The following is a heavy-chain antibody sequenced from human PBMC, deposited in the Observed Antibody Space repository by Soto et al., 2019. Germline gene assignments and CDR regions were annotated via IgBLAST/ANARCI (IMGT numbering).Heavy chain of an antibody. CDR2: IYPGDSDT. CDR1: GYSFTSYW. CDR3: VRLYSGWTDFDY. Sequence: EVQLVQSGAEVKKPGESLEISCKGSGYSFTSYWIGWVRQMPETGLEWMGIIYPGDSDTRYSPSFQGQVTISADRSITTAYLQWSSLKASDTAMYYCVRLYSGWTDFDYWGQGTLVTVSS. V-gene: IGHV5-51*01. D-gene: IGHD6-19*01. J-gene: IGHJ4*02.